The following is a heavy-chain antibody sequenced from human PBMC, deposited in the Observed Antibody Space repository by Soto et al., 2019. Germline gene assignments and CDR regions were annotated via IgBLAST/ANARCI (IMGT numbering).Heavy chain of an antibody. J-gene: IGHJ4*02. D-gene: IGHD6-13*01. CDR3: ARAMSSAAGLYFDF. CDR2: IHTTDGT. Sequence: SETLSLTCTVSGGSISSYYWSWIRQPAGKGMEWIGRIHTTDGTNYNPSLKSRVTMSIDTSNNQFSLKLSSLTAADTAVYYCARAMSSAAGLYFDFWGQGTLVTVSS. CDR1: GGSISSYY. V-gene: IGHV4-4*07.